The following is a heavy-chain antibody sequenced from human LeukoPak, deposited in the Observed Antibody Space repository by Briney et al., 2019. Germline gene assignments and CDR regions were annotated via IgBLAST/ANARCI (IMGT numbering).Heavy chain of an antibody. CDR2: ISYDGSNK. Sequence: PGGSLRLSCAASGFTFSSYGMHWVRQAPGKGLEWVAVISYDGSNKYYADSVKGRFTISRDNSKNTLYLQMNSLRAEDTAVYYCAKDAFRMRYSNYVHPGRYFDYWGQGTLVTVSS. D-gene: IGHD4-11*01. CDR1: GFTFSSYG. V-gene: IGHV3-30*18. J-gene: IGHJ4*02. CDR3: AKDAFRMRYSNYVHPGRYFDY.